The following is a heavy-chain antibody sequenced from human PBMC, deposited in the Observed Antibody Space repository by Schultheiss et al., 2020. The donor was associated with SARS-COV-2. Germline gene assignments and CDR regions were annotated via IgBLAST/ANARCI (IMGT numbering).Heavy chain of an antibody. V-gene: IGHV4-30-4*01. D-gene: IGHD2-2*01. CDR1: GGSISSGDYY. J-gene: IGHJ4*02. Sequence: SQTLSLTCTVSGGSISSGDYYWSWFRRPPGKGLEWIGYIYYSGSTYYNPSLKSRVTISVDTSKNQFSLKLSSVTAADTAVYYCASRPVPAAGFDYWGQGTLVTVSS. CDR2: IYYSGST. CDR3: ASRPVPAAGFDY.